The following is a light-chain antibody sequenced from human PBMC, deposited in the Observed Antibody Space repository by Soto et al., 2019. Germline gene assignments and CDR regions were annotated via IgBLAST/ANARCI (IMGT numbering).Light chain of an antibody. Sequence: EIVLTQSPATLSLSPGERATLSCRASQSVSRHLAWYQQKPGQAPRLLIYDASNRATGIPARFSGSGSGTDFTLAISSLEPEDFAVYYCQQRNNWPPVTFGGGTKVEIK. V-gene: IGKV3-11*01. J-gene: IGKJ4*01. CDR1: QSVSRH. CDR3: QQRNNWPPVT. CDR2: DAS.